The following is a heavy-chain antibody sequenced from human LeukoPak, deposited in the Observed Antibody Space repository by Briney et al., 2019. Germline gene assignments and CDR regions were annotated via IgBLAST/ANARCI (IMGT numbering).Heavy chain of an antibody. CDR1: GDTFSSYA. D-gene: IGHD6-6*01. CDR3: ARGLDSSSYYYYYMDG. V-gene: IGHV1-69*05. CDR2: IIPIFGTA. J-gene: IGHJ6*03. Sequence: TSVKVSCKASGDTFSSYAISWVRQAPGRGLEWMGGIIPIFGTANYAQKFQGRVTITTDESTSTAYMELSSLRSEDTAVYYCARGLDSSSYYYYYMDGWGKGTTVTVSS.